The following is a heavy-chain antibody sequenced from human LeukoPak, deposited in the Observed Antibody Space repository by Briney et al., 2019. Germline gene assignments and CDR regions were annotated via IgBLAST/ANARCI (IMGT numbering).Heavy chain of an antibody. CDR1: GFAFSSYS. CDR2: ISSSSSYI. V-gene: IGHV3-21*01. J-gene: IGHJ4*02. D-gene: IGHD3-22*01. CDR3: ARGEPYYYDSSGYPEPDFDY. Sequence: PGGSLRLSCAASGFAFSSYSMNWVRQAPAKGLEWVSSISSSSSYIYYADSVKGRFTISRDNAKNSLYLQMNSLRAEDTAVYYCARGEPYYYDSSGYPEPDFDYWGQGTLVTVSS.